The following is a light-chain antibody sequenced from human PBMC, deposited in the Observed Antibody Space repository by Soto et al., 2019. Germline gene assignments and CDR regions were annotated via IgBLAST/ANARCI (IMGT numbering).Light chain of an antibody. J-gene: IGLJ2*01. V-gene: IGLV2-11*01. CDR2: DVI. CDR3: CSYAGRSSVV. CDR1: SSDVGGYNY. Sequence: QSALTQPRSVSGSPGQSVTISCTGTSSDVGGYNYVSWYQQYPGKAPKLMIYDVIDRPSGVPDRFSGSKSGNTASLTISGLQAEDEADYYCCSYAGRSSVVFGGGTQLTVL.